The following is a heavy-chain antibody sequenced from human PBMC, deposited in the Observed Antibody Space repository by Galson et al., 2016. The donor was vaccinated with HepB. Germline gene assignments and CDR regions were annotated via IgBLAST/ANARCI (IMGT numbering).Heavy chain of an antibody. CDR2: LNEDGNEK. J-gene: IGHJ4*02. D-gene: IGHD6-19*01. V-gene: IGHV3-7*03. CDR1: GFTFSSYW. Sequence: SLRLSCAASGFTFSSYWMGWVRQAPGKGLEWVANLNEDGNEKYYVDSVMGRFTISRDNAKNSLYLQMNSLRAEDTAVYYCTRDASGWSAYWGQGTLVTVSS. CDR3: TRDASGWSAY.